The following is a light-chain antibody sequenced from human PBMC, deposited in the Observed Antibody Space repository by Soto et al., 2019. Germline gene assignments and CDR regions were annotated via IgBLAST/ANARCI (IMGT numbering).Light chain of an antibody. V-gene: IGKV1-12*01. CDR2: IAS. J-gene: IGKJ4*01. CDR1: QGINSR. Sequence: DIQMTQSPSSVSASVGDRVTITCRASQGINSRLAWYQQKPGKAPKLLIYIASSFESGVPSRFSGSRSGEDFTLTISSLQPEDFATYSCQQANSFPLTFGGGTKVEIK. CDR3: QQANSFPLT.